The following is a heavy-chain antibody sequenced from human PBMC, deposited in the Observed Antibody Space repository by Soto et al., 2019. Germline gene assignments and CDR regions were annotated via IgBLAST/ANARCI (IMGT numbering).Heavy chain of an antibody. Sequence: PSETLSLTCAVSGGSISSSNWWSWVRQPPGKGLEWIGEIYHSGSTNYNPSLKSRVTISVDKSKNQFSLKLSSVTAADTAVYYCARDHDFWSGSHTFDYWGQGTLVTVS. D-gene: IGHD3-3*01. J-gene: IGHJ4*02. CDR1: GGSISSSNW. V-gene: IGHV4-4*02. CDR3: ARDHDFWSGSHTFDY. CDR2: IYHSGST.